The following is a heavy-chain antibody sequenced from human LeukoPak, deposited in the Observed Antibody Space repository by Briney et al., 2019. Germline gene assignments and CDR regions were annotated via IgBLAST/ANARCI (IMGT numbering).Heavy chain of an antibody. CDR2: IYYSGST. V-gene: IGHV4-39*01. CDR1: GGSTSSSSYY. D-gene: IGHD3-9*01. CDR3: ARRQTYYDILTGYYSDY. Sequence: PSETLSLTCTVSGGSTSSSSYYWGWIRQPPGKGLEWIASIYYSGSTYYNPSLKSRVTISVNTSKNQFSLKLSSVTAADRAVYYCARRQTYYDILTGYYSDYWGEGTLVTVSS. J-gene: IGHJ4*02.